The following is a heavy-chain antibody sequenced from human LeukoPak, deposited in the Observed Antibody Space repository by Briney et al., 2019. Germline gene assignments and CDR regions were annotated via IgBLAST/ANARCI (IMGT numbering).Heavy chain of an antibody. V-gene: IGHV4-39*07. CDR3: ASLHFASGNYYQGWFDP. J-gene: IGHJ5*02. CDR2: IYYSGST. CDR1: GGSISSSSYY. D-gene: IGHD3-10*01. Sequence: SETLSLTCTVTGGSISSSSYYWGWIRQPPGKGLEWIGSIYYSGSTYYNPSLKSRVTISVDTSKNQFSLKLSSVTAADTAVYYCASLHFASGNYYQGWFDPWGQGTLVTVS.